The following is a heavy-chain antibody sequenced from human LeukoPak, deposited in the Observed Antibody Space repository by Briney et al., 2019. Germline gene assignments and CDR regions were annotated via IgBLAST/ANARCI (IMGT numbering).Heavy chain of an antibody. D-gene: IGHD2-21*02. CDR3: ARDRVTAFDY. Sequence: GGSLRLSCAASGFNFASNWMHWVRQAPGKGLEWVAVIWYDGSNKYYADSVKGRFTISRDNSKNTLYLQMNSLRAEDTAVYYCARDRVTAFDYWGQGTLVTVSS. CDR1: GFNFASNW. J-gene: IGHJ4*02. V-gene: IGHV3-33*08. CDR2: IWYDGSNK.